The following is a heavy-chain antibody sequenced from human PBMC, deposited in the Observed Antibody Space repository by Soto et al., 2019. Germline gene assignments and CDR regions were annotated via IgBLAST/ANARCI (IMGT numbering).Heavy chain of an antibody. CDR2: IWYDGSNK. CDR3: AKERAAAGPHFDY. J-gene: IGHJ4*02. CDR1: GFTFSSYG. D-gene: IGHD6-13*01. V-gene: IGHV3-33*06. Sequence: QVQLVESGGGVVQPGRSLRLSCAASGFTFSSYGMHWVRQAPGKGLEWVAVIWYDGSNKYYADSVKGRFTISRDNSKNTLYLQMNSLRAEDTAVYYCAKERAAAGPHFDYWGQGTLVTVSS.